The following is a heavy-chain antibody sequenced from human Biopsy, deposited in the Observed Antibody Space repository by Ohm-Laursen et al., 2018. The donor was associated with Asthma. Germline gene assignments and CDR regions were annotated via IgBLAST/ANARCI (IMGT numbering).Heavy chain of an antibody. D-gene: IGHD2-2*01. J-gene: IGHJ4*02. CDR2: INSVFGTT. CDR1: GGTFNTYV. V-gene: IGHV1-69*01. Sequence: SSVKVSCKSLGGTFNTYVIGWVRQAPGQGLEWMGGINSVFGTTTYPQKFQDRVTITADDSTSTVYMELSSLRSEDTAVYYCARKAGSCISRTCDSLDFWGQGTLVTVSS. CDR3: ARKAGSCISRTCDSLDF.